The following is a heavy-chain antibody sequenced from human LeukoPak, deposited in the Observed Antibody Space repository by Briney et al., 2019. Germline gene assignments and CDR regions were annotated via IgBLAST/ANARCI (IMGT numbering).Heavy chain of an antibody. D-gene: IGHD3-10*01. CDR2: IKSKTNGGTT. V-gene: IGHV3-15*01. CDR3: TTDNLYSSGWEGYFQH. Sequence: GGSLRLSCAASGFTFTNAWMSWVRQAPGKGPEWVGRIKSKTNGGTTDYAAPVRGRFTISRDDSKNTLYLQMNSLQTEDTAVYYCTTDNLYSSGWEGYFQHWGQGTLVTVSS. CDR1: GFTFTNAW. J-gene: IGHJ1*01.